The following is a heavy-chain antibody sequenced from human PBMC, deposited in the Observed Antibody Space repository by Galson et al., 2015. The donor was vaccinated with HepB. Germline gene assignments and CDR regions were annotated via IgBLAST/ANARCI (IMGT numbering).Heavy chain of an antibody. CDR2: ISAYNGNT. Sequence: SVKVSCKASGYTFTSYGISWVRQAPGQGLEWMGWISAYNGNTNYAQKLQGRVTMTTDTSTSTAYMELRSLRSDDTAVYYCATSKIWFGELSPDPYYYYGMDVWGQGTTVTVSS. V-gene: IGHV1-18*01. D-gene: IGHD3-10*01. J-gene: IGHJ6*02. CDR3: ATSKIWFGELSPDPYYYYGMDV. CDR1: GYTFTSYG.